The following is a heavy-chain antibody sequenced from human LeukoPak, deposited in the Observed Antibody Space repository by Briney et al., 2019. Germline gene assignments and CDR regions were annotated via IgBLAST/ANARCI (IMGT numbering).Heavy chain of an antibody. CDR2: INHSGST. V-gene: IGHV4-34*01. CDR1: GFTVSSNY. D-gene: IGHD2-2*01. CDR3: ARERGYCSSTSCYGPWYFDL. J-gene: IGHJ2*01. Sequence: GSLRLSCAASGFTVSSNYMSWVRQAPGKGLEWIGEINHSGSTNYNPSLKSRVTISVDTSKNQFSLKLSSVTAADTAVYYCARERGYCSSTSCYGPWYFDLWGRGTLVTVSS.